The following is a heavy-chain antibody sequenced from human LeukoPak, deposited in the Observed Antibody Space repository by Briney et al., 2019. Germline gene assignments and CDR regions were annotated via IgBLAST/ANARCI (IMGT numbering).Heavy chain of an antibody. J-gene: IGHJ4*02. Sequence: PGGSLRLSCAASGFTFSSYAMSWVRQAPGQGLEWVSSISGIGGSTFYIDSVRGRFTISRDNSKDTLYLQMNSLGADDTAVYYCAKILGYCSGGRCYGPFDYWGRGTLVTVSS. D-gene: IGHD2-15*01. CDR2: ISGIGGST. CDR1: GFTFSSYA. CDR3: AKILGYCSGGRCYGPFDY. V-gene: IGHV3-23*01.